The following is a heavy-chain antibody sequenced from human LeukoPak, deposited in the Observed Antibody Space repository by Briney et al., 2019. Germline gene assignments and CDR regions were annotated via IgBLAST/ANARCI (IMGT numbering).Heavy chain of an antibody. Sequence: PSETLSLTCTVSGGSISSGDYYWSWIRQPPGKGLEWIGYINYSGSTYYNPSLKSRVTISVDTSKNQFSLKLSSVTAADTAVYYCAREYYYDSSGYYFDYWGQGTLVTVSS. V-gene: IGHV4-30-4*08. D-gene: IGHD3-22*01. CDR1: GGSISSGDYY. CDR3: AREYYYDSSGYYFDY. CDR2: INYSGST. J-gene: IGHJ4*02.